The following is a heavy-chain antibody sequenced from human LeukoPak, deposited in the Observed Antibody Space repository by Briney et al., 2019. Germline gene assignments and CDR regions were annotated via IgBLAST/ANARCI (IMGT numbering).Heavy chain of an antibody. Sequence: GESLKISCKGSGYSFTSYWIGWLRQMPGKGLEWMGIIYPGDSDTRYSPSFQGQVTISADKSISTAYLQWSSLKASDTAMYYCARSSPGGYSSGSPYYFDYWGQGTLVTVSS. CDR2: IYPGDSDT. CDR3: ARSSPGGYSSGSPYYFDY. CDR1: GYSFTSYW. D-gene: IGHD5-18*01. J-gene: IGHJ4*02. V-gene: IGHV5-51*03.